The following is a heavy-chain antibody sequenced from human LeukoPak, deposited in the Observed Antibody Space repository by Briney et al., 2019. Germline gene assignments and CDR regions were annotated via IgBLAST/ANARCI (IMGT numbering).Heavy chain of an antibody. Sequence: GGSLRLSCAASGFTFSSYGMHWVRQAPGKGLEWVAVIWYGGSNKYYADSVKGRFTISRDNSKNTLYLQMNSLRAEDTAVYYCAKEFPLGTPPLGHYYYYGMDVWGQGTTVTVSS. D-gene: IGHD2-15*01. V-gene: IGHV3-30*02. CDR3: AKEFPLGTPPLGHYYYYGMDV. CDR2: IWYGGSNK. J-gene: IGHJ6*02. CDR1: GFTFSSYG.